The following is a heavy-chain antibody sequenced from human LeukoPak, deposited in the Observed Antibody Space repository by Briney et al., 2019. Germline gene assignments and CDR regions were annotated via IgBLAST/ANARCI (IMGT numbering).Heavy chain of an antibody. J-gene: IGHJ4*02. V-gene: IGHV4-34*01. D-gene: IGHD2-2*01. CDR2: IDHSGST. Sequence: SETLCLTCAVYGGSFIGYYWSWIRQPPGKALERIGEIDHSGSTNYNPSLKSRVTISVDTSKNQFSLKLSSVTAADTAVYYCARRPAALSTDYWGQGTLVTVSS. CDR3: ARRPAALSTDY. CDR1: GGSFIGYY.